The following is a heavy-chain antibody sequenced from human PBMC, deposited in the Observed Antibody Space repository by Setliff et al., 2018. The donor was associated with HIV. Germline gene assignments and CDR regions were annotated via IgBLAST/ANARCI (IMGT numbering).Heavy chain of an antibody. V-gene: IGHV3-48*03. J-gene: IGHJ4*02. CDR1: GFTFSNYE. D-gene: IGHD5-18*01. Sequence: PGGSLRLSCAASGFTFSNYEMNWVRQAPGKGLEWVSYISSSGSTMYYADSVKGRLTISRDNAKNSLYLQMNSLRAEDTAVYYCASGGLDTAMVWGYYFDYWGQGTLVTVSS. CDR2: ISSSGSTM. CDR3: ASGGLDTAMVWGYYFDY.